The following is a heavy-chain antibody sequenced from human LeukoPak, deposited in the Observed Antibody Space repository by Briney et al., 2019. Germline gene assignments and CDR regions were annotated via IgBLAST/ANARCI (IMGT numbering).Heavy chain of an antibody. CDR3: AKDYYYDSSGHVGY. CDR2: ISWNSGSI. J-gene: IGHJ4*02. CDR1: GFTFDDYA. Sequence: GGSLRLSCAASGFTFDDYAMHWVRQAPGKGLEWVSGISWNSGSIGYADSVKGRFTISRDNAKNSLYLQMNSLRAEDTALYYCAKDYYYDSSGHVGYWGQGTLVTVSS. D-gene: IGHD3-22*01. V-gene: IGHV3-9*01.